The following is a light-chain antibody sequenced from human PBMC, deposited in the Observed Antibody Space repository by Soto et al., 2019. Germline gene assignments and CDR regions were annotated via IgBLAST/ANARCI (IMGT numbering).Light chain of an antibody. V-gene: IGKV3-15*01. Sequence: EIVMTQSPATLSVSPGERATLSCRASQSVGSNLAWYQQKPGQAPRLLIYGASTRATGIPARFSGSGSGTDSPLTIRILQSEDFAIYFCQQYNNWPPDRTFGQGTKAEIK. CDR2: GAS. CDR1: QSVGSN. CDR3: QQYNNWPPDRT. J-gene: IGKJ1*01.